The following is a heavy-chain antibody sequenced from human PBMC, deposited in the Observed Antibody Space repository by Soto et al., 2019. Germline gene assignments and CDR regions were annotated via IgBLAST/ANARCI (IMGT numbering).Heavy chain of an antibody. D-gene: IGHD4-17*01. V-gene: IGHV3-48*02. CDR2: INSDSSTI. Sequence: EVQLVESGGGLVQPGGSLTLSCAASGFTFTTYSMHWVRQAPGKGLQWVAYINSDSSTIYYADSVKGRLTISRDNAKNSVYLQLTSMRDEDTAVYYCAREPSGGDDYPEPRESWGQGTLVTVSS. J-gene: IGHJ5*01. CDR1: GFTFTTYS. CDR3: AREPSGGDDYPEPRES.